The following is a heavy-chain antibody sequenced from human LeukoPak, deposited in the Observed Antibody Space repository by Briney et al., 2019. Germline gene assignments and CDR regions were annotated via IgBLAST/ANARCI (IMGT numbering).Heavy chain of an antibody. CDR2: IKQDGSEK. D-gene: IGHD6-13*01. V-gene: IGHV3-7*01. CDR1: GFTFSSYW. CDR3: ARVGQQLPLHFDY. J-gene: IGHJ4*02. Sequence: GGSLRLSCAASGFTFSSYWMSWVRQAPGKGLEWLANIKQDGSEKYYVDSVKGRFTISRDNAKNSLYLQMNSLRAEDTAVYYCARVGQQLPLHFDYWGQGTLVTVSS.